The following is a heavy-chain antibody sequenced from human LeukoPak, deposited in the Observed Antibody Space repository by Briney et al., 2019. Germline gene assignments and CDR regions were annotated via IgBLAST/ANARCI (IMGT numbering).Heavy chain of an antibody. CDR3: TSGLLHYYYYYGMDV. Sequence: GRSLRLSCTASGFTFGDYAMSWVRQAPGKGLEWVGFIRSKAYGGTTEYAASVKGRFTISRDDSKSIAYLQMNSLKTEDTAVYYCTSGLLHYYYYYGMDVWGQGTTVTVSS. V-gene: IGHV3-49*04. CDR1: GFTFGDYA. J-gene: IGHJ6*02. D-gene: IGHD2-21*01. CDR2: IRSKAYGGTT.